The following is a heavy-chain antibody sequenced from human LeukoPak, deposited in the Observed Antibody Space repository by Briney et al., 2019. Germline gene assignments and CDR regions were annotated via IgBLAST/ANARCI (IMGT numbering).Heavy chain of an antibody. CDR1: GFTFSSYA. V-gene: IGHV3-23*01. CDR3: AKAGIVGATTRNYFDY. Sequence: GGSLRLSCAASGFTFSSYAMSWVRQAPGKGLEWVSAISGSGGSTYYADSVKGRFTISRDNSKNTLYLQMNSLRAEDTVVYYCAKAGIVGATTRNYFDYWGQGTLVTVSS. J-gene: IGHJ4*02. D-gene: IGHD1-26*01. CDR2: ISGSGGST.